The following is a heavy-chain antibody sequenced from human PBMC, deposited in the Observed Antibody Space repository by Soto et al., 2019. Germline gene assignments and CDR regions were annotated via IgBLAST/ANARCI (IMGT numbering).Heavy chain of an antibody. Sequence: SETLSLTCTVSGGSISSSSYYWGWIRQPPGKGLEWIGSIYYSGSTYYNLSLKSRVTISVDTSKNQFSLKLSSVTAADTAVYFCAAPPRYWGQGTLVTVSS. V-gene: IGHV4-39*01. CDR3: AAPPRY. CDR1: GGSISSSSYY. CDR2: IYYSGST. J-gene: IGHJ4*02. D-gene: IGHD6-6*01.